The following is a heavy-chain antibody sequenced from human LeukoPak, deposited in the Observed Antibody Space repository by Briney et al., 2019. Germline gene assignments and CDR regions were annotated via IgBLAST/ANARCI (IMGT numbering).Heavy chain of an antibody. D-gene: IGHD5-12*01. V-gene: IGHV3-30*02. Sequence: GGALRLSCAASGCTFSSYGMYWVRQAPGKGLEWVAFIRYGGSNKYYADSVKGRFTISRDNSKNTLDLQMKSLRAEDTAFYYCAINGGGDSGYGNFDYWGQGTLVTVSS. CDR2: IRYGGSNK. CDR3: AINGGGDSGYGNFDY. CDR1: GCTFSSYG. J-gene: IGHJ4*02.